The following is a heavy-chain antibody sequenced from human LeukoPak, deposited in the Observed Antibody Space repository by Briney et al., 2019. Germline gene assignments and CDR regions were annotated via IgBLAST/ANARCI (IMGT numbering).Heavy chain of an antibody. CDR2: INHSGST. J-gene: IGHJ4*02. CDR1: GGSFSGYY. CDR3: ARVRTSRAIVVVVAAPGSFDY. Sequence: SETLSLTCAVYGGSFSGYYWSWIRQPPGKGLEWIGEINHSGSTNYNPSLKSRVTISVDTSKNQFSLKLSSVTAADTAVYYCARVRTSRAIVVVVAAPGSFDYWGQGTLVTVSS. V-gene: IGHV4-34*01. D-gene: IGHD2-15*01.